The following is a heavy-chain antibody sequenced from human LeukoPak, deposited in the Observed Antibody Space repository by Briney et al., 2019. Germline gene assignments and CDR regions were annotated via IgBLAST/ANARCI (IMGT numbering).Heavy chain of an antibody. CDR3: ARASTYDFWSGYYVRNYYGMDV. D-gene: IGHD3-3*01. J-gene: IGHJ6*02. CDR2: IYYSGST. Sequence: SQTLSLTCAVSGGSISSGGYSWSWIRQPPGKGLEWIGYIYYSGSTNYNPSLKSRVTISVDTSKNQFSLKLSSVTAADTAVYYCARASTYDFWSGYYVRNYYGMDVWGQGTTVTVSS. V-gene: IGHV4-30-4*07. CDR1: GGSISSGGYS.